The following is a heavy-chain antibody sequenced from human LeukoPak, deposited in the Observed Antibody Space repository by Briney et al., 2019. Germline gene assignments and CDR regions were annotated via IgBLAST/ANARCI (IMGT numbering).Heavy chain of an antibody. D-gene: IGHD1-1*01. CDR3: ADLKRSD. J-gene: IGHJ4*02. CDR1: GYSISSGYY. CDR2: IYRSGST. Sequence: SETLSLTCTVSGYSISSGYYWGWIRQPPGKGLEWIGSIYRSGSTYYNPFLKSRVTISVDTSKNQFSLKLSSVTAADTAVYYCADLKRSDWGQGTLVTVSS. V-gene: IGHV4-38-2*02.